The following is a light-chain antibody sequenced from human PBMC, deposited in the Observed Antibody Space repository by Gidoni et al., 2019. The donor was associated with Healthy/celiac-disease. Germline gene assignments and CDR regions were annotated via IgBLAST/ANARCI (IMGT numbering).Light chain of an antibody. J-gene: IGKJ4*01. CDR1: QGISSW. CDR3: QQANSFSLT. V-gene: IGKV1-12*01. CDR2: SAS. Sequence: DHEMTPSPPSVSASVGDRDTTTCRASQGISSWLAWYHQKPGKAPQLLIYSASSLQSGVPSRCSGSGSATDFSPTIISLQPEDFATYYCQQANSFSLTFGGGTKVEIK.